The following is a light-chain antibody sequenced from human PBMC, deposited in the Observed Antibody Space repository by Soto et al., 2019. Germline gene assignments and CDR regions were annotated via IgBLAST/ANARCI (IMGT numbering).Light chain of an antibody. CDR3: CSYAGSYGYV. CDR1: RSDVGGYNY. V-gene: IGLV2-11*01. J-gene: IGLJ1*01. Sequence: QSALTQTRSVSGSPGQSVTISCTGTRSDVGGYNYVSWYQQHPGKATHLMIYDVSKRPSGVPDRFSGSKSGNTASLTISGLQAEDEADYYCCSYAGSYGYVFGTGTKVTVL. CDR2: DVS.